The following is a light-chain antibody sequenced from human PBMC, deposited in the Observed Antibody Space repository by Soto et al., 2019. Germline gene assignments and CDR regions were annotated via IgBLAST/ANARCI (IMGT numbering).Light chain of an antibody. V-gene: IGKV1-27*01. CDR3: QNYDSVPVI. J-gene: IGKJ3*01. CDR2: DAS. CDR1: QGISNY. Sequence: DIQMTQSPSSLSASVGDRGTITCRASQGISNYLAWYQQKPGKPPKFLIYDASTLQSGVPSRFSGSGSGTDLTLPISSLQFEDVANYYCQNYDSVPVIFGPGTKVDI.